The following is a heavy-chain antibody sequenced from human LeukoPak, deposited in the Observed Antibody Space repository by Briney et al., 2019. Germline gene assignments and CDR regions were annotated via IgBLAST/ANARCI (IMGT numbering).Heavy chain of an antibody. Sequence: SETLSLTCTVSGYSISSGYYWGWIRQPPGKGLEWIGSIHHSGSTNYNPSLKSRVTISLDTSKNQFSLKLSSVTAADTAVYYCARGVFPYSYGYSDYWGQGTLVTVSS. D-gene: IGHD5-18*01. CDR1: GYSISSGYY. V-gene: IGHV4-38-2*02. CDR2: IHHSGST. J-gene: IGHJ4*02. CDR3: ARGVFPYSYGYSDY.